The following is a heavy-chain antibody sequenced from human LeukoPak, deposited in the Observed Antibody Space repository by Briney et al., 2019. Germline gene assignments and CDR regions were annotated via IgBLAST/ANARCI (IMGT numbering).Heavy chain of an antibody. CDR1: GFTFSSYW. D-gene: IGHD6-13*01. J-gene: IGHJ6*03. Sequence: PGGSLRLSCAASGFTFSSYWMSWVRQAPGKGLEWVANIKQDGSEKYYVDSVKGRFTISRDNAKNSLYLQMNSLRAEDTAVYYCARGKAAAANYMDVWGKGTTVTVSS. CDR2: IKQDGSEK. V-gene: IGHV3-7*01. CDR3: ARGKAAAANYMDV.